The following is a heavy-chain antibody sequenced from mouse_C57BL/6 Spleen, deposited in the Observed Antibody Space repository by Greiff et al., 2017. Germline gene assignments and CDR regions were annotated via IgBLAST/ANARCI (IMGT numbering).Heavy chain of an antibody. CDR3: AKWDVDFDY. V-gene: IGHV14-2*01. Sequence: VQLQQSGAELVNPGASVKLSCTASGFNIKDYYMHCVKRRTEQSQVWIGRYDPEDGDTNYAPKFQGKATITADTSSNPAYLQLSRLTSEDTAVYYCAKWDVDFDYWGQGTTLTVSS. J-gene: IGHJ2*01. CDR1: GFNIKDYY. CDR2: YDPEDGDT. D-gene: IGHD4-1*02.